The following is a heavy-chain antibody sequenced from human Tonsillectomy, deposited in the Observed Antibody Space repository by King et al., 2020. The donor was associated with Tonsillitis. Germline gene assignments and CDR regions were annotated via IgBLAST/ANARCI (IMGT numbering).Heavy chain of an antibody. Sequence: VQLVESGGGVVQPGRSLRLSCAASGFTFSSYGMHWVRQAPGKGLEWVAVISYDGGNKYYADSVKGRFTISRDNSKNTLYLQMNSLRAEDTAVYYCAKDGSPLWHWFDPWGQGTLVTVSS. D-gene: IGHD2-21*01. V-gene: IGHV3-30*18. CDR3: AKDGSPLWHWFDP. CDR2: ISYDGGNK. CDR1: GFTFSSYG. J-gene: IGHJ5*02.